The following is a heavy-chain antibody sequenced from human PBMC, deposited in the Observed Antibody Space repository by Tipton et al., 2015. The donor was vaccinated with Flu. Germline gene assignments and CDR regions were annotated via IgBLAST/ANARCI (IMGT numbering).Heavy chain of an antibody. CDR3: ARVKSYWLNGLDV. D-gene: IGHD2-8*02. CDR1: GDSMSIGGYY. Sequence: TLSLTCSVSGDSMSIGGYYWTWIRQRPGKGLEWIGYIYYSGRSLYTPSLKSRLTISVDQSKNQFSLRLNSVTAADTAVYYCARVKSYWLNGLDVWGQGTTVTVSS. J-gene: IGHJ6*02. V-gene: IGHV4-31*03. CDR2: IYYSGRS.